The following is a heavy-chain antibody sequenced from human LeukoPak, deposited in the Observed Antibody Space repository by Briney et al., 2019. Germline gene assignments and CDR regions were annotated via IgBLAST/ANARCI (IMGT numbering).Heavy chain of an antibody. CDR1: GGSFSGYY. CDR2: INHSGST. J-gene: IGHJ4*02. D-gene: IGHD3-10*01. CDR3: ARAPYGSGLDY. V-gene: IGHV4-34*01. Sequence: SETLSLTCAVYGGSFSGYYWSWIRQPPGKGLEWIGEINHSGSTNYNPSLKSRVTISVDTSKNQFSLKLSSVTAADTAVYYCARAPYGSGLDYWGQGTLVTASS.